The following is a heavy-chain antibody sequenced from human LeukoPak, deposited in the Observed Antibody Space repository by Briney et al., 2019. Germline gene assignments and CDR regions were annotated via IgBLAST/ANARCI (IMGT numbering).Heavy chain of an antibody. D-gene: IGHD5-12*01. CDR2: IYYGGST. CDR1: GGSINISSYY. Sequence: SETLSLTCTVSGGSINISSYYWAWIRQPPGKGLEWIGSIYYGGSTYYNPSLKSRVTISVDTSKNQFSLKLRSVTAADTALYHCASSEPYIMTTIFDYWGQGTLLTVSS. J-gene: IGHJ4*02. V-gene: IGHV4-39*01. CDR3: ASSEPYIMTTIFDY.